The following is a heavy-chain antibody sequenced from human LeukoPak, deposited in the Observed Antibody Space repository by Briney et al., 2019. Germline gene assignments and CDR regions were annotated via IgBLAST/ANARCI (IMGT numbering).Heavy chain of an antibody. CDR3: ARFSSGYQQLDY. CDR2: MNPNSGNT. Sequence: GASVKVSCKASGYTFTSYDINWVRQATGQGLEWMGWMNPNSGNTGYAQKFQGRVTMTTDTSTSTAYMELRSLRSDDTAVYYCARFSSGYQQLDYWGQGTLVTVSS. V-gene: IGHV1-8*01. J-gene: IGHJ4*02. D-gene: IGHD3-22*01. CDR1: GYTFTSYD.